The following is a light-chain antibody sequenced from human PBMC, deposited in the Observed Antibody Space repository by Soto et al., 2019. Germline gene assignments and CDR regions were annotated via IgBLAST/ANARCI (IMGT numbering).Light chain of an antibody. CDR3: QQYVTSPWA. Sequence: EIVMTQSPATLSVSPGERATLSCRASQSVSSNLAWYQQKPGQAPRFLIYGASNRATGIPDRFSGSGSGTDFTLTISRLEPEDFAVYYCQQYVTSPWAFGQGTKVAIE. CDR1: QSVSSN. J-gene: IGKJ1*01. V-gene: IGKV3-20*01. CDR2: GAS.